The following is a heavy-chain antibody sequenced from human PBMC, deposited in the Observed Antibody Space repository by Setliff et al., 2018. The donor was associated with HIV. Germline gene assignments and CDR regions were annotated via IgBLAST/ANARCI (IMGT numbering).Heavy chain of an antibody. J-gene: IGHJ6*03. Sequence: ASVKVSCKASGYPFTSYIHWVRQAPGQGLECMGMINPSGGGTSYAQKFQGRVTMTRDTSTSTVYMELSSLRSEDTAVYYCARGGQYSGSYLPRDYYMDVWGKGTTVTVSS. CDR1: GYPFTSY. V-gene: IGHV1-46*01. CDR3: ARGGQYSGSYLPRDYYMDV. D-gene: IGHD1-26*01. CDR2: INPSGGGT.